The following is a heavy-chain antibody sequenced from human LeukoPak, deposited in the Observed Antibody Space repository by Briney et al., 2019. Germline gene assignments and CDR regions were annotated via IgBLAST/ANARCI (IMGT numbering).Heavy chain of an antibody. Sequence: PGRSLRLSCAASGFTFSSYGMHWVRQAPGKGQEWVAVISYDGSNKYYADSVKGRFTISRDNSKNTLYLQMNSLRAEDTAVYYCARDRGHYYYYGMDVWGQGTTVTVSS. D-gene: IGHD5-24*01. J-gene: IGHJ6*02. V-gene: IGHV3-30*03. CDR3: ARDRGHYYYYGMDV. CDR2: ISYDGSNK. CDR1: GFTFSSYG.